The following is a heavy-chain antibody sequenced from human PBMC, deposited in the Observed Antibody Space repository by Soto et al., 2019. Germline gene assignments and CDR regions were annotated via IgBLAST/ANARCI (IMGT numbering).Heavy chain of an antibody. CDR3: ARAIGPTIFDY. V-gene: IGHV3-13*04. D-gene: IGHD3-22*01. J-gene: IGHJ4*02. CDR1: GFTFSSYD. Sequence: RLSCSASGFTFSSYDMHWVRQGPGKGLEWVSAIGTAGDTNYAGSVKGRFTISRENAKNSLYLQMNSLRAGDTAIYFCARAIGPTIFDYWGQGTLVTVSS. CDR2: IGTAGDT.